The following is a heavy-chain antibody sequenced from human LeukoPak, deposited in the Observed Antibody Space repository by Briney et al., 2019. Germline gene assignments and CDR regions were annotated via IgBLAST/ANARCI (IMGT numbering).Heavy chain of an antibody. CDR1: GGSISSGDYY. CDR2: IYYSGST. Sequence: SETLSLTCTVSGGSISSGDYYWSWIRQPPGKGLEWIGYIYYSGSTYYNPSLKSRVTISVDTSKNQFSLKLSSVTAADTAVYYCARDFRDIVVVPAAPPRYYYYYYMDVWGKGTTVTVSS. V-gene: IGHV4-30-4*08. CDR3: ARDFRDIVVVPAAPPRYYYYYYMDV. J-gene: IGHJ6*03. D-gene: IGHD2-2*01.